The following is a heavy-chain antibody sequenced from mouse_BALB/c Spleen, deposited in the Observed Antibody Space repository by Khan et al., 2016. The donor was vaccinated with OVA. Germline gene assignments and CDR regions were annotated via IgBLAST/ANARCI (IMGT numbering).Heavy chain of an antibody. CDR2: INTHSGVP. D-gene: IGHD2-5*01. V-gene: IGHV9-4*02. CDR3: ARGGTAVYRNAGGAMDS. CDR1: GYTFTTAG. Sequence: QVQLKESGPELKKPGETVRISCKASGYTFTTAGMQWVQKMPGKGLKWIGWINTHSGVPKYAEDFKGRFVFSLETSASTAYLQITNLTNEDTSTLFCARGGTAVYRNAGGAMDSWGQGTSVTVSS. J-gene: IGHJ4*01.